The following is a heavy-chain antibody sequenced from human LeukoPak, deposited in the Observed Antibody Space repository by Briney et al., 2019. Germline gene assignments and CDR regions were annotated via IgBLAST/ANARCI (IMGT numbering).Heavy chain of an antibody. CDR3: ARGYSGSYGRFDY. J-gene: IGHJ4*02. D-gene: IGHD1-26*01. V-gene: IGHV4-59*01. CDR2: IYYSGNT. CDR1: GGSISSFY. Sequence: SETLSLTCAVSGGSISSFYWSWIRQPPGKGLEWIGYIYYSGNTNYNPSLKNRVTISVDTSKNQFSLKLSSVTAADTAVYYCARGYSGSYGRFDYWGQGTLATVSS.